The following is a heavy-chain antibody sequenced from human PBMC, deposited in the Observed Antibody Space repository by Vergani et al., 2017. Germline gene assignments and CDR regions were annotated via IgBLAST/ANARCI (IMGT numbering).Heavy chain of an antibody. J-gene: IGHJ4*02. CDR1: GGSISSGDYY. V-gene: IGHV4-30-4*01. D-gene: IGHD3-22*01. CDR3: ARSXAGYYDSSGYYFAGFDY. Sequence: QVQLQESGPGLVKPSQTLSLTCTVSGGSISSGDYYWSWIRQPPGKGLEWIGYIYYSGSTYYNPSLKSRVTISVDTSKNQFSLKLSSVTAADTAVYYCARSXAGYYDSSGYYFAGFDYWGQGTLVTVSS. CDR2: IYYSGST.